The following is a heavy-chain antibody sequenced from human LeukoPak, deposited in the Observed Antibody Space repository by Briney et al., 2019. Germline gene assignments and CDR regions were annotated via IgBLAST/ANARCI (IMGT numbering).Heavy chain of an antibody. CDR2: INPSGGST. D-gene: IGHD3-16*02. CDR3: ARVGYDYVWGSYRSHYYFDY. J-gene: IGHJ4*02. Sequence: ASVKVSCKASGYTFTSYYMHWVRQAPGQGLERMGIINPSGGSTSYAQKFQGRVTMTRDTSTSTVYMELSSLRSEDTAVYYCARVGYDYVWGSYRSHYYFDYWGQGTLVTVSS. V-gene: IGHV1-46*01. CDR1: GYTFTSYY.